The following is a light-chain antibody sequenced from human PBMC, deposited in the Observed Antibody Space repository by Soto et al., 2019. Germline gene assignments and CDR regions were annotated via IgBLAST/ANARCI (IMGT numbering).Light chain of an antibody. CDR3: SSYTSSSTLL. CDR2: DVS. V-gene: IGLV2-14*01. J-gene: IGLJ1*01. Sequence: QSALTQPASVSGSPGQSITISCTGTSSDVGGYNYVSRYQQHPGKAPKLMIYDVSNRPSGVSNRFSGSKSGNTASLTISGLQAEDEADYYCSSYTSSSTLLFGTGTKLTVL. CDR1: SSDVGGYNY.